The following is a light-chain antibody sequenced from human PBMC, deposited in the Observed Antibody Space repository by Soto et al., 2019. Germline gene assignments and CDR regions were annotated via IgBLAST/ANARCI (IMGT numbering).Light chain of an antibody. CDR1: QSISSW. CDR3: QQYNDYSWT. V-gene: IGKV1-5*03. CDR2: KAS. J-gene: IGKJ1*01. Sequence: DIQMTQSPSTLSASVGARFTSTCRDCQSISSWLAWYQQTPGKAPKLLIYKASSLESGVPSRFSGSGAGTEFTRPISSLQPDDVEIDYCQQYNDYSWTFGQGTKVDIK.